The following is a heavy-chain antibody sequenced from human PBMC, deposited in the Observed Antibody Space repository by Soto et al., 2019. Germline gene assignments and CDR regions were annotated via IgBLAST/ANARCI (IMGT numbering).Heavy chain of an antibody. J-gene: IGHJ4*02. CDR2: ISSRGDTI. D-gene: IGHD1-20*01. CDR3: VRDRRISGINRGLDY. CDR1: GFIFSDFH. Sequence: VQLVDSGGGLVKPGGSLRLSCAASGFIFSDFHMTWIRQAPGKGLELVAYISSRGDTIYYTDSVRGRITISRDNDKDSLFLQMSSLRVEDTAVYYCVRDRRISGINRGLDYWGRGTLVTVSS. V-gene: IGHV3-11*01.